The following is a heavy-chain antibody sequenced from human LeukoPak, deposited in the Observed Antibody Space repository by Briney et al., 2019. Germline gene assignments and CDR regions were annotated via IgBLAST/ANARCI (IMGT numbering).Heavy chain of an antibody. D-gene: IGHD5-18*01. CDR3: ARDRYVDTAMVVGMDV. Sequence: ASVKVSCKASGYTFTGYYMHWVRQAPGQGLEWMGWINPNSGGTNYAQKFQGRVTMIRDTSISTAYMELSRLRSDDTAVYYCARDRYVDTAMVVGMDVWGQGTTVTVSS. V-gene: IGHV1-2*02. CDR2: INPNSGGT. CDR1: GYTFTGYY. J-gene: IGHJ6*02.